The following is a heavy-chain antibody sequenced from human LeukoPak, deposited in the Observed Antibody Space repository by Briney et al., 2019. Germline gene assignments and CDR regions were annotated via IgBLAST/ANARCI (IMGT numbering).Heavy chain of an antibody. J-gene: IGHJ4*02. D-gene: IGHD4-11*01. CDR2: IYYSGTT. CDR3: ARDSSPFDY. CDR1: GGSISSADYY. V-gene: IGHV4-30-4*08. Sequence: KTSETLSLTCTVSGGSISSADYYWTWTRQPPGKGLEWIGYIYYSGTTYYNPSLKSRVTISLDTSKNQFSLKLSSVTAADTAVYYCARDSSPFDYWGQGTLVTVSS.